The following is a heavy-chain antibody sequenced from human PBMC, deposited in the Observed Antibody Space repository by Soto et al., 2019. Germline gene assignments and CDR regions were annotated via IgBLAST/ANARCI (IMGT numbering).Heavy chain of an antibody. CDR2: IKSKNDGGTT. V-gene: IGHV3-15*07. CDR1: GFGFTNSW. CDR3: TSAGQYCTSTTCKAY. J-gene: IGHJ4*02. D-gene: IGHD2-2*01. Sequence: EVQVVESGGGLVKPGGSLRLSCAASGFGFTNSWMNWVRQAPGKGLEWVGRIKSKNDGGTTDYAAPVQGRFTISRDDSKTTIYLQMNSLKTEDTAVSYCTSAGQYCTSTTCKAYWGQGTPVTVSS.